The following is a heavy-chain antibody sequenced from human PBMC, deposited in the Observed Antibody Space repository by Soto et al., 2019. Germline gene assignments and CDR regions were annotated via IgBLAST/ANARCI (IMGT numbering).Heavy chain of an antibody. D-gene: IGHD3-22*01. CDR2: VTSSSSSM. Sequence: LRLSCAASGFTFNRYSMNWVRQAPGKGLEWVSSVTSSSSSMLYADSVKGRFTISRDDAKDSLFLQMNSLRADDTAVYYCAREADFASSGYVLDYWGQGTLVTVSS. CDR3: AREADFASSGYVLDY. J-gene: IGHJ4*02. V-gene: IGHV3-21*01. CDR1: GFTFNRYS.